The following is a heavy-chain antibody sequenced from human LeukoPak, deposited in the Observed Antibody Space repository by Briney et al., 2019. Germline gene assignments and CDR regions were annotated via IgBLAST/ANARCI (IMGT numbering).Heavy chain of an antibody. CDR1: GFTFSSYS. Sequence: GGSLRLSCAASGFTFSSYSMSWVRQAPGKGLEWVSYISSSSSTIYYADSVKGRFTISRDNAKNSLYLQMNSLRAEDTAVYYCARDLHLRTTVTTSYFDYWGQGTLVTVSS. CDR3: ARDLHLRTTVTTSYFDY. CDR2: ISSSSSTI. V-gene: IGHV3-48*04. J-gene: IGHJ4*02. D-gene: IGHD4-17*01.